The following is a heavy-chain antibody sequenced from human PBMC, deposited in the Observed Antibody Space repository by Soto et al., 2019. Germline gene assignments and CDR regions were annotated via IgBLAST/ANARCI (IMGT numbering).Heavy chain of an antibody. CDR2: IYYSGST. J-gene: IGHJ4*02. CDR3: ARYDYDILTGYSY. CDR1: GGSISSGDYY. V-gene: IGHV4-30-4*01. D-gene: IGHD3-9*01. Sequence: SETLSLTCTVSGGSISSGDYYWSWIRQPPGKGLEWIGYIYYSGSTYCNPSLKSRVTISVDTSKNQFSLKLSSVTAADTAVYYCARYDYDILTGYSYWGQGTLVTVSS.